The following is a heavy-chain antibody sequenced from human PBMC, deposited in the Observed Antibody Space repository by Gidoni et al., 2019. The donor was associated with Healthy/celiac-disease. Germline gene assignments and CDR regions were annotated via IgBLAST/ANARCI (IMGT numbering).Heavy chain of an antibody. D-gene: IGHD6-19*01. V-gene: IGHV1-18*01. CDR1: GYPLTRYG. CDR3: ARDGGPGGSGWPFDY. J-gene: IGHJ4*02. CDR2: ISAYNGNT. Sequence: QFQLVQSGAEVKKPRASVKVSCKASGYPLTRYGISWVRQAPGQGLEWMGWISAYNGNTNYAQKLQGRVTMTTDTSTSTAYMELRSLRSDDTAVYYCARDGGPGGSGWPFDYWGQGTLVTVSS.